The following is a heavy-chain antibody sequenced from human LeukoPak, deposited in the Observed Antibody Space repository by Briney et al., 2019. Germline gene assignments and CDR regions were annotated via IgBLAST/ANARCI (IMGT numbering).Heavy chain of an antibody. J-gene: IGHJ4*02. Sequence: ASVKVSCKASGYTFTSYYIHWVRQAPGQGLEWMGIINPSGGSTSYAQKFQCRVTMTRDTSTSTVYMELSSLRSEDTAVYYCARAQMATVVLDYWGQGTLVTVSS. V-gene: IGHV1-46*01. D-gene: IGHD5-24*01. CDR2: INPSGGST. CDR3: ARAQMATVVLDY. CDR1: GYTFTSYY.